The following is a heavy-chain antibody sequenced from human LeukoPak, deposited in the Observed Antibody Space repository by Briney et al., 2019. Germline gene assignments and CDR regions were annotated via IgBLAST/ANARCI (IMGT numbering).Heavy chain of an antibody. Sequence: SETLSLTCTVSGGSINSSSYYWGWIRQPPGKGLEWIGIIYYSGITFYNTSLKSRVTISVDTSKNQFSLKLSSVTAADTAVYCCARTIKGVNIFDYWGQGTQVTVSS. J-gene: IGHJ4*02. V-gene: IGHV4-39*07. CDR1: GGSINSSSYY. CDR3: ARTIKGVNIFDY. D-gene: IGHD2-8*01. CDR2: IYYSGIT.